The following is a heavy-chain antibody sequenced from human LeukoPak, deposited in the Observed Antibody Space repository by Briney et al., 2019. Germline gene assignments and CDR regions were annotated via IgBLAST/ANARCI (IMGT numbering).Heavy chain of an antibody. D-gene: IGHD2-2*01. CDR3: TTGYQLLPYYYYYYGMDV. V-gene: IGHV3-15*01. J-gene: IGHJ6*02. CDR1: GFTFSNAW. Sequence: GGSLRLSCAASGFTFSNAWMSWVRQPPGKGLEWVGRIKSKTDGGTTDYAAPVKGRFTISRDDSKNTLYLQMNSLKSEDTAVYYCTTGYQLLPYYYYYYGMDVWGQGTTVTVSS. CDR2: IKSKTDGGTT.